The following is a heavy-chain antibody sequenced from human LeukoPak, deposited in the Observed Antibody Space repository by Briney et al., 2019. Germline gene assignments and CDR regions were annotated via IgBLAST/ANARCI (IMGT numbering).Heavy chain of an antibody. CDR2: IWNDGTT. CDR3: ATKYGES. Sequence: GGSLRLSCVVSGFTVSTSYMAWVRQAPGKGLECVSLIWNDGTTHYADSVKGRFTISGDNSKNTLYLQMNSLRPEDTAVYYCATKYGESWGQGTLVTVSS. V-gene: IGHV3-66*02. CDR1: GFTVSTSY. D-gene: IGHD4/OR15-4a*01. J-gene: IGHJ5*02.